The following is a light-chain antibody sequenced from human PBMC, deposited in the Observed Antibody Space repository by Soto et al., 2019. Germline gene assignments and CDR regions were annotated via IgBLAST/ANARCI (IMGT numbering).Light chain of an antibody. CDR1: QSIRGW. Sequence: DIQMTQSPSTLSASVGDRVTITCWASQSIRGWLAWLQQQPGKAPKLLIYAASNLESAVPSRFSGSGSGTEFTLTINGLQPDDFATYYCQQYITYPWTFGQGTKVEI. J-gene: IGKJ1*01. CDR2: AAS. CDR3: QQYITYPWT. V-gene: IGKV1-5*03.